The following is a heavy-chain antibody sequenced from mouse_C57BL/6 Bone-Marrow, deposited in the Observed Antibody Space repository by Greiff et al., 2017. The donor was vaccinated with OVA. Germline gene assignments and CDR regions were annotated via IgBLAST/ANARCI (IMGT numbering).Heavy chain of an antibody. Sequence: QVQLKESGAELVKPGASVKMSCKASGYTFTTYPIEWMKQNHGKSLEWIGNFHPYNDDTKYNEKFKGKATLTVEKSSSTVYLELSRLTSDDSAVDDCARRGCLRENPVFAYWGQGTLVTVSA. CDR1: GYTFTTYP. V-gene: IGHV1-47*01. CDR2: FHPYNDDT. J-gene: IGHJ3*01. CDR3: ARRGCLRENPVFAY.